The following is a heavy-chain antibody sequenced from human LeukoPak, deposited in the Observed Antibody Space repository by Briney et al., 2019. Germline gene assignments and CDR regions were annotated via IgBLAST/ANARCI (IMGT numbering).Heavy chain of an antibody. Sequence: ASETLSLTCTVSGGSISSSSYYWGWIRQPPGKGLEWIGSIYYSGSTYYNPSLKSRVTISVDTSKNQFSLKLSSVTAADTAVYYCARDYSLQYKGIAAAGLDYWGQGTLVTVSS. CDR2: IYYSGST. V-gene: IGHV4-39*07. CDR3: ARDYSLQYKGIAAAGLDY. J-gene: IGHJ4*02. D-gene: IGHD6-13*01. CDR1: GGSISSSSYY.